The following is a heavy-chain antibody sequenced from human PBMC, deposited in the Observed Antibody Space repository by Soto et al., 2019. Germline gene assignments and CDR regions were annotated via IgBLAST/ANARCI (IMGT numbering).Heavy chain of an antibody. J-gene: IGHJ5*02. CDR3: AHRTTTVTRWFDP. D-gene: IGHD4-17*01. V-gene: IGHV2-5*02. CDR1: GFSITTSGVG. CDR2: IYWADAK. Sequence: QITLKESGPTLVTPTQTLTLTCTFSGFSITTSGVGVGWIRQPPGKALEWLALIYWADAKPYSPSLKRRLTISKDTSETPVVLTMTNMAPADTATYFCAHRTTTVTRWFDPWGQGALITVSS.